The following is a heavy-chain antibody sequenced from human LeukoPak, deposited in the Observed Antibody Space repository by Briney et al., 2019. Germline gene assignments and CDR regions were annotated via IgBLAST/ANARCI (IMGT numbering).Heavy chain of an antibody. CDR1: GGSISSGGYY. Sequence: PSETLSLTCTVSGGSISSGGYYWSWIRQHPGKGLEWIGYIYYSGSTYYNPSLKSRVTISVDTSKNQFSLKLSSVTAADTAVYYCARAPWDGGAFDIWGQGTMVTVSS. D-gene: IGHD1-26*01. V-gene: IGHV4-31*03. CDR3: ARAPWDGGAFDI. CDR2: IYYSGST. J-gene: IGHJ3*02.